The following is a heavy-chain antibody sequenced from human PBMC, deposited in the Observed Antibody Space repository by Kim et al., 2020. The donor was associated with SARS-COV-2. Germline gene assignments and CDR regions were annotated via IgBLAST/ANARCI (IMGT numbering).Heavy chain of an antibody. Sequence: STIYYADSGKGRFTISRDNAKNSLYLQMNSLRAEDTAVYYCMRGTAAPPAWGQGTLVTVSS. D-gene: IGHD6-6*01. CDR3: MRGTAAPPA. CDR2: STI. V-gene: IGHV3-11*01. J-gene: IGHJ5*02.